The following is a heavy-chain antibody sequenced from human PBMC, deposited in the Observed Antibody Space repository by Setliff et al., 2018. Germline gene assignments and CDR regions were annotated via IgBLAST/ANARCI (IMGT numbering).Heavy chain of an antibody. Sequence: LRLSCAASGFIFDDYAMHWVRQAPGKGLEWVSGIRAGSDNIAYADSVKGRFTISRDNAKNSLYLQLDSLRPDDTAFYYCARGHCTTISCFLDHWGQG. CDR2: IRAGSDNI. D-gene: IGHD2-8*01. J-gene: IGHJ4*02. V-gene: IGHV3-9*01. CDR3: ARGHCTTISCFLDH. CDR1: GFIFDDYA.